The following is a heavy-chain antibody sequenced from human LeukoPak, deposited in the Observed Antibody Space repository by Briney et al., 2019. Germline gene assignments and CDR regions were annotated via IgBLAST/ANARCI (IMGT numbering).Heavy chain of an antibody. Sequence: ASVKVSCKASGYTFTGYYMHWVRQAPGQGLEWMGWINPNSGGTNYAQKFQGRVTMTRDTSISTAYMELSRLRSDDTAVYYCARGRDGDYISDFDYWGQGTLVTVSS. CDR2: INPNSGGT. D-gene: IGHD4-17*01. V-gene: IGHV1-2*02. CDR3: ARGRDGDYISDFDY. J-gene: IGHJ4*02. CDR1: GYTFTGYY.